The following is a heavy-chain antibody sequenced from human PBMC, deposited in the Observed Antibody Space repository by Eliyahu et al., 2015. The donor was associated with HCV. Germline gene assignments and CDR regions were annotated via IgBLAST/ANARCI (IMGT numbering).Heavy chain of an antibody. CDR2: FYSGGXT. Sequence: EVQLVESGGGLVQPGGSLRLXCAASGFTVSSNYMSWVRQXPGKGLEWVSXFYSGGXTYYADSVKGRFTISRHNSKNTLYLQMNSLRAEDTAVYYCARDSAPLAAAGTYPGRQYYYYYGMDVWGQGTTVTVSS. J-gene: IGHJ6*02. CDR1: GFTVSSNY. V-gene: IGHV3-53*04. D-gene: IGHD6-13*01. CDR3: ARDSAPLAAAGTYPGRQYYYYYGMDV.